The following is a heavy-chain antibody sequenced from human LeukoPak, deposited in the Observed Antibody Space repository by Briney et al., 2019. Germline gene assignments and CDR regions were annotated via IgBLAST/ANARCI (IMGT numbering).Heavy chain of an antibody. J-gene: IGHJ5*02. V-gene: IGHV3-7*01. CDR1: GFSFSTSW. CDR3: TSTSS. Sequence: GGSLRLSCAASGFSFSTSWMSWVRQAPGKGLEWVATIKEDGSEKYYVDSARGRSTISRDNAKNSLYLQMNSLRAEDTSVYYCTSTSSWGQGTLVTVSS. CDR2: IKEDGSEK.